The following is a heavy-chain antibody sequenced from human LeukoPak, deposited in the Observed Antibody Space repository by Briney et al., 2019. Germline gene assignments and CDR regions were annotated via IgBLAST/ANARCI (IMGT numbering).Heavy chain of an antibody. CDR2: IYYSGTI. V-gene: IGHV4-59*08. CDR3: ARHKTFTIFGVDYYMDV. CDR1: GGSFSDYF. J-gene: IGHJ6*03. D-gene: IGHD3-3*01. Sequence: SETLSLTCTVSGGSFSDYFWTWVRQPPGKGLEWIGYIYYSGTINYNPSFQSRLTISVDTSKNQFSLKLSSVTAADTAVYYCARHKTFTIFGVDYYMDVWGKGTTVTVSS.